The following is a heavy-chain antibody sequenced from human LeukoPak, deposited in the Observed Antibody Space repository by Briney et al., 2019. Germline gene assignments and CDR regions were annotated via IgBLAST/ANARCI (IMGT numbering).Heavy chain of an antibody. CDR1: GGTFSSYA. Sequence: ASVKVSCKASGGTFSSYAISWVRQAPGQGLEWMGWISAYNGNTNYAQKLQGRVTMTTDTSTSTADMELRSLRSDDTAVYYCAREAEAFDIWGQGTMVTVSS. CDR3: AREAEAFDI. J-gene: IGHJ3*02. V-gene: IGHV1-18*01. CDR2: ISAYNGNT.